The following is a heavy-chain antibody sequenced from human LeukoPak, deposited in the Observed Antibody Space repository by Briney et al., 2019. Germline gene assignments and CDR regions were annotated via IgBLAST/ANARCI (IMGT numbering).Heavy chain of an antibody. CDR3: ARVVLRFLGNVDF. Sequence: NSSETLSLTCTVSGGSISSSSYYWGWIRQPPGKGLEWIGSIYHSGSTYYNPSLKSRVTISVDTSKNQFSLKLSSVTAADTAVYYCARVVLRFLGNVDFWGQGTLVTVSS. D-gene: IGHD3-3*01. CDR2: IYHSGST. J-gene: IGHJ4*02. V-gene: IGHV4-39*07. CDR1: GGSISSSSYY.